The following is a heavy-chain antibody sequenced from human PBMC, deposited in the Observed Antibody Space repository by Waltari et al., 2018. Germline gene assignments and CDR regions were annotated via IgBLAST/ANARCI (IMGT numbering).Heavy chain of an antibody. J-gene: IGHJ6*02. CDR2: IIPIFGIA. CDR1: GGTFSSYA. V-gene: IGHV1-69*01. CDR3: ARCATRGTYYYYGMDV. Sequence: QVQRLQSGAEVKKPGSSVKVSCKASGGTFSSYANSWVRQAPGPGLAWMGGIIPIFGIANYAQKFQGIVTITADESTSTAYMELSSLRSEDTAVYYCARCATRGTYYYYGMDVWGQGTTVTVSS. D-gene: IGHD3-16*01.